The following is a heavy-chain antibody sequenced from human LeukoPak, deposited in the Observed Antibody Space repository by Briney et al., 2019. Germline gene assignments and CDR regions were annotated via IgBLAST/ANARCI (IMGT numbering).Heavy chain of an antibody. CDR2: INPNSVGT. Sequence: ASVKVSCKASGYTFTGYYMHWVRQAPGQGLEWMGWINPNSVGTNYAQKFQGRVTMTRDTSISTAYMELSRLRSDDTAVYYCARAGRGSYNSAFDYWGQGTLVTVSS. CDR1: GYTFTGYY. CDR3: ARAGRGSYNSAFDY. J-gene: IGHJ4*02. V-gene: IGHV1-2*02. D-gene: IGHD1-26*01.